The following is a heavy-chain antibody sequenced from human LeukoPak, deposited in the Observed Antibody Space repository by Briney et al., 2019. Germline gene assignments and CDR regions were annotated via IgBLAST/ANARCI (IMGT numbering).Heavy chain of an antibody. D-gene: IGHD1-1*01. CDR3: ATDSPETAAFDY. Sequence: PGGSLRLSCAASGFTFSSYSMNWVRQAPGKGLEWVSSISSSSSYIYYADSVKGRFTISRDNAKNSLYLQMDSLRAEDTAVYYCATDSPETAAFDYWGQGTLVTVSS. CDR2: ISSSSSYI. V-gene: IGHV3-21*01. J-gene: IGHJ4*02. CDR1: GFTFSSYS.